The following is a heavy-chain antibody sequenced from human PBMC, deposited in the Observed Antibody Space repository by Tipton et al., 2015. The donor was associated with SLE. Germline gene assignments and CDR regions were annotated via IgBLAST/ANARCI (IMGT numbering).Heavy chain of an antibody. Sequence: QLVQSGAMVKKPGESLKISCEGSGYNFNTYWIGWLRQMPGKGLELMGIIYAGDSDTTYSPSFQGQVTISADKSISTAYLQWSSVKASYTAMYYCARHTGQYFDLWGRGTLVTVSS. CDR3: ARHTGQYFDL. V-gene: IGHV5-51*01. J-gene: IGHJ2*01. CDR1: GYNFNTYW. CDR2: IYAGDSDT. D-gene: IGHD2-8*02.